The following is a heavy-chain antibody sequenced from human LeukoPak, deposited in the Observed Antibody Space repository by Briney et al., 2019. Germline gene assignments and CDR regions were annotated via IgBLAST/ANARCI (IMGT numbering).Heavy chain of an antibody. V-gene: IGHV4-59*08. CDR3: AKPPRYDFWSGYYEYYFDY. CDR2: IYYSGST. J-gene: IGHJ4*02. Sequence: SETLSLTCSGGSLNSYYWSWIRQPPGKGVEGIGYIYYSGSTNYNPSLKRRLPISVHPSKNHFSLQLSSVPAPDTAVYYCAKPPRYDFWSGYYEYYFDYWGQGTLVTVSS. CDR1: GGSLNSYY. D-gene: IGHD3-3*01.